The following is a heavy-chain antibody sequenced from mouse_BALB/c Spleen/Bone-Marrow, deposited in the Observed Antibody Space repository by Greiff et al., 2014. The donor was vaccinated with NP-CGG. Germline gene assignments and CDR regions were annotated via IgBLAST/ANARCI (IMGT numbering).Heavy chain of an antibody. D-gene: IGHD2-10*02. J-gene: IGHJ4*01. CDR2: INPYNDGT. V-gene: IGHV1-14*01. CDR3: ARKVWYYAMDY. CDR1: GYTFTSYV. Sequence: EVQLQQSGPELVKPGASVKMSCKASGYTFTSYVMHWVKQKPGQGLEWIGYINPYNDGTKYNEKFKGKATLTSDKSSSTAYMELSSLTSEDSADYYCARKVWYYAMDYWGQGTSVTVSS.